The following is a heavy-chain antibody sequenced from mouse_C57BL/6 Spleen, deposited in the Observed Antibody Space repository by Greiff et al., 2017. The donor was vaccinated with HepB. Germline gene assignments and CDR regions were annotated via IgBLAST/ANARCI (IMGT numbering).Heavy chain of an antibody. V-gene: IGHV14-4*01. D-gene: IGHD2-1*01. CDR1: GFNIKDDY. Sequence: EVQLQQSGAELVRPGASVKLSCTASGFNIKDDYMYWVKQRPEQGLEWIGWIDPENGDTEYASKFQGKATITADTSSNTAYLQLSSLTSEDTAGYYCTLHLLQYAMDCWGQGPSVTVSS. CDR3: TLHLLQYAMDC. J-gene: IGHJ4*01. CDR2: IDPENGDT.